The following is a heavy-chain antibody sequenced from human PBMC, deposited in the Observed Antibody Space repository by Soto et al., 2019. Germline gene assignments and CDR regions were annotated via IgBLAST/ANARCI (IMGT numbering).Heavy chain of an antibody. D-gene: IGHD1-26*01. CDR1: GYTFTNYA. CDR3: AKAIWYSRNYYFDY. J-gene: IGHJ4*02. CDR2: INAGDGRT. Sequence: GASVKVSCKASGYTFTNYAIQWVRQAPGQRLEWMGWINAGDGRTKYSEKYQARTTITRDTSATTAYMELISLRSEDTAVYYCAKAIWYSRNYYFDYWGQGTLVTVSS. V-gene: IGHV1-3*01.